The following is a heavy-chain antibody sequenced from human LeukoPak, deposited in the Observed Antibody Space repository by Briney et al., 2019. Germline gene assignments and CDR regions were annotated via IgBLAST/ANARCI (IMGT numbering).Heavy chain of an antibody. D-gene: IGHD5-12*01. J-gene: IGHJ4*02. CDR1: GGSISSYY. CDR3: ARLPRGYSGYDSALDY. Sequence: SETLSLTCTVSGGSISSYYWSWIRQPPGKGLEWIGYIYYSGSTSYNPSLKSRVTISVDTSKNQFSLKLSSVTAADTAVYYCARLPRGYSGYDSALDYWGQGTLVTVSS. CDR2: IYYSGST. V-gene: IGHV4-59*08.